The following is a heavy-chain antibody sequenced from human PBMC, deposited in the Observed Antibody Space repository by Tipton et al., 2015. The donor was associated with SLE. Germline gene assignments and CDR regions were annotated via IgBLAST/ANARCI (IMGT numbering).Heavy chain of an antibody. J-gene: IGHJ4*02. V-gene: IGHV4-59*11. CDR1: GGSISSHY. CDR2: IYYSGSI. Sequence: TLSLTCTVSGGSISSHYWSWIRQPPGKGLEWIGYIYYSGSISYNPSLKRRVTISVDTSKNQFSLKLSSVTAADTAFYYCASSSNWYGLGYWGQGTLVTVSS. D-gene: IGHD6-13*01. CDR3: ASSSNWYGLGY.